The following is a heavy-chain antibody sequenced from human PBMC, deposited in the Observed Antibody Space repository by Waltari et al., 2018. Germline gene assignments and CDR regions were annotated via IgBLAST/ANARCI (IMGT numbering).Heavy chain of an antibody. CDR2: SGGTRSGT. Sequence: EVQLLESGGGLVQPGGSLRLSCAGTGFTFSSHSMVWVRQAPGKGREWVSASGGTRSGTYYADSVKGRFTISRDNFMETLYLQMNSLRADDTALYYCAKFPGAESFDIWGEGTMVTVSS. CDR3: AKFPGAESFDI. J-gene: IGHJ3*02. V-gene: IGHV3-23*01. D-gene: IGHD3-10*01. CDR1: GFTFSSHS.